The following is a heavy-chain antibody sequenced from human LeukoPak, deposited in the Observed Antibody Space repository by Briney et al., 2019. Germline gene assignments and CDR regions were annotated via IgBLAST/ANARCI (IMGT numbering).Heavy chain of an antibody. CDR1: GYSFTNYW. J-gene: IGHJ4*02. CDR2: SVPSDSYT. Sequence: GEPLKISCKGSGYSFTNYWISWVRQMPGKGLEWMGRSVPSDSYTTYSPSFQGHVTLSADKSISTAYLQWTSLKAPDTAMYYCARRAEPSSGWQVIVYWGQGTLVTVSS. D-gene: IGHD6-19*01. V-gene: IGHV5-10-1*01. CDR3: ARRAEPSSGWQVIVY.